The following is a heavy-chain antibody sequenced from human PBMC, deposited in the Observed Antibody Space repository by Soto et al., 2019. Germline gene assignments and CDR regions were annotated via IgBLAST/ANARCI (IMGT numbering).Heavy chain of an antibody. J-gene: IGHJ6*02. Sequence: PSETLSLTCSVYGGSFSGYYWSWIRQPPGKGLDWSGEINHSGSTNYRPSLKSRVTISVATSKNQCSLKLSSVPAADTAVYYCARGGSLHKYYYYYGMKVCGQGTKVTVSS. CDR2: INHSGST. V-gene: IGHV4-34*01. CDR1: GGSFSGYY. CDR3: ARGGSLHKYYYYYGMKV.